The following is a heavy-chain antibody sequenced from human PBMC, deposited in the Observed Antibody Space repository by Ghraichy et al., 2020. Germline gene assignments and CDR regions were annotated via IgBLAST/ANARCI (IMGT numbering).Heavy chain of an antibody. CDR2: LDWDDDK. Sequence: SGPTLVKPTQTLTLTCTFSGFSLSTSGMCVSWIRQPPGKALEWLALLDWDDDKYYSTSLKTRLTISKDTSKNQVVLTMTNMDPVDTATYYCARILRTTMDYYYYGMDVWGQGTTVTVSS. D-gene: IGHD4-23*01. J-gene: IGHJ6*02. CDR3: ARILRTTMDYYYYGMDV. CDR1: GFSLSTSGMC. V-gene: IGHV2-70*01.